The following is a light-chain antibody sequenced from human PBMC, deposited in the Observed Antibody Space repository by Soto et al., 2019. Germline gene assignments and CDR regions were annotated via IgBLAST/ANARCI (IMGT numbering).Light chain of an antibody. V-gene: IGKV1-5*01. CDR2: GAS. Sequence: IQLTQSPSTLSASVGDRVTVTCRAIQSISSWLAWYQQKPGKAPKLLIYGASSSESGVPSRFSGSGSGTEFTLTISSVQPDDFATYYCQQYNSYSPTFGQGTKVDIK. CDR1: QSISSW. CDR3: QQYNSYSPT. J-gene: IGKJ1*01.